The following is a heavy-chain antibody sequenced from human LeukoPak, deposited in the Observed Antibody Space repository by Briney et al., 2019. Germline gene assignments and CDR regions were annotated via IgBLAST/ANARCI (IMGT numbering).Heavy chain of an antibody. Sequence: PGGSLRLSCAASGFTFDDYAMHWVRQAPGKGLEWVSGISWNSGSIGYADSVKGRFTISRDNAKNSLYLQMNSLRAEDTALYYCAKTFYYDFWSGYSIWGRGTLVTVSS. V-gene: IGHV3-9*01. D-gene: IGHD3-3*01. CDR1: GFTFDDYA. J-gene: IGHJ4*02. CDR3: AKTFYYDFWSGYSI. CDR2: ISWNSGSI.